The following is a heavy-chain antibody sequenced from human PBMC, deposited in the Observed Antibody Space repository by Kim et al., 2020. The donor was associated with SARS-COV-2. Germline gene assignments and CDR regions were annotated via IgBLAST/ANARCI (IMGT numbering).Heavy chain of an antibody. CDR2: ISAYNGHT. J-gene: IGHJ6*03. V-gene: IGHV1-18*01. CDR3: SRGDSDFWSGYYTPVGYYYYMDV. D-gene: IGHD3-3*01. Sequence: ASVKVSCKASGYTFTSYGISWVRQAPGQGLEWMGWISAYNGHTNYAQKLQGRVTITTDTSPSPANMELRRLRSYDTAVYYCSRGDSDFWSGYYTPVGYYYYMDVWGKGTKVTVSS. CDR1: GYTFTSYG.